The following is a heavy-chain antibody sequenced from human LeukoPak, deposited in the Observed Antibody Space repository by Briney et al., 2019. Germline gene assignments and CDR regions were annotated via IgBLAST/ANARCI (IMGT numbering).Heavy chain of an antibody. CDR1: GDSMNSGSYF. V-gene: IGHV4-39*07. CDR2: MYYSGST. Sequence: SQTLSLTCTVSGDSMNSGSYFWNWIRQPPGKGLEWIGSMYYSGSTYYNPSLKSRVTISVDTSKNQFSLKLGSVTAADTAVYYCARAGGFTILRGVVNNWFDPWGQGTLVTVSS. J-gene: IGHJ5*02. D-gene: IGHD3-10*01. CDR3: ARAGGFTILRGVVNNWFDP.